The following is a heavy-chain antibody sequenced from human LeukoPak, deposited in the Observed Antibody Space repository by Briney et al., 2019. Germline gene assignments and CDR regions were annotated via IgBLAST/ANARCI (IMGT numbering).Heavy chain of an antibody. V-gene: IGHV3-30-3*01. D-gene: IGHD6-19*01. CDR2: ISYDGSNK. CDR3: ARTFSSGWYSPTDY. J-gene: IGHJ4*02. CDR1: GFTFSSYA. Sequence: GGSLRLSCAASGFTFSSYAMHWVRQAPGKGLEWVAVISYDGSNKYYADSVKGRFTISRDNSKNTLYLQMNSLGAEDTAVYYCARTFSSGWYSPTDYWGQGTLVTVSS.